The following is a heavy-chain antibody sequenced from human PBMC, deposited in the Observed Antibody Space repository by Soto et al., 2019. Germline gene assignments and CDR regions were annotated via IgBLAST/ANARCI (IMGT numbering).Heavy chain of an antibody. CDR1: GFIFNDAW. J-gene: IGHJ4*02. CDR2: IGSKTNGGAT. V-gene: IGHV3-15*04. Sequence: EGRLVESGGDLVKPGGSLRLSCTASGFIFNDAWLSWVRQAPGKGLEWVGRIGSKTNGGATDYAAPVKGRFSISRDDSKHTLYLQMRSLKTEDTALYYCTTNRRDDYSSRYWGQGTLVTVSS. CDR3: TTNRRDDYSSRY. D-gene: IGHD2-21*01.